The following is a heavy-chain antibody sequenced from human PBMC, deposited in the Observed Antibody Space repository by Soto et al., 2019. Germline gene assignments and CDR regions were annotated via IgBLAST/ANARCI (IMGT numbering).Heavy chain of an antibody. J-gene: IGHJ4*02. CDR3: ATTPYYYDSSGYSRGPTDY. V-gene: IGHV4-34*01. CDR2: INHSGST. D-gene: IGHD3-22*01. Sequence: PSETLSLTCAVYGGSFSGYYWSWIRQPPGKGLEWIGEINHSGSTNYNPSLKSRVTISVDTSKNQFSLKLSSVTAADTAVYYCATTPYYYDSSGYSRGPTDYWGQGTLVT. CDR1: GGSFSGYY.